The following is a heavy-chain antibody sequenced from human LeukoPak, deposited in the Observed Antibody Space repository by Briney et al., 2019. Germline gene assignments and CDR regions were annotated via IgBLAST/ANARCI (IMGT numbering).Heavy chain of an antibody. CDR1: GVSISSYY. D-gene: IGHD3-10*01. CDR2: IYYSGST. CDR3: ARESRDGSGSYYIDY. V-gene: IGHV4-59*01. J-gene: IGHJ4*02. Sequence: SETLSLTCTVSGVSISSYYWKWIRQPPGKGLEWIGYIYYSGSTNYNPSLKSRVTMSVDTSKSQFSLKLSSVTAADTAVYYCARESRDGSGSYYIDYWGQGTLVTVSS.